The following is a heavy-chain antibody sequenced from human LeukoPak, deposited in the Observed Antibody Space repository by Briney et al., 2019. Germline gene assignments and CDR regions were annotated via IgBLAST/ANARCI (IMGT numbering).Heavy chain of an antibody. CDR2: IYYSGST. CDR3: ARSQDGRYDSSGYYFDY. J-gene: IGHJ4*02. Sequence: SETLSLTCTVSGGSISSSSYYWGWIRQPPGKGLEWIGSIYYSGSTYYNPSLKSRVTISVDTSKNQFSLKLSSVTAADTAVYYCARSQDGRYDSSGYYFDYWGQGMLVTVSS. D-gene: IGHD3-22*01. V-gene: IGHV4-39*01. CDR1: GGSISSSSYY.